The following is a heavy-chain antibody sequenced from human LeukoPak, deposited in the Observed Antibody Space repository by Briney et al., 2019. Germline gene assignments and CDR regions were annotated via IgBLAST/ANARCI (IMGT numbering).Heavy chain of an antibody. D-gene: IGHD6-6*01. CDR2: ISSSSSYI. J-gene: IGHJ5*02. V-gene: IGHV3-21*01. Sequence: GGSLRLSCAASGFTFSSYSMNWVRQAPGKRLEWVSSISSSSSYIYYADSVKGRFTISRDNAKNSLYLQMNSLRAEDTAVYYCARDQIAARPDEFDPWGRGTLVTVSS. CDR1: GFTFSSYS. CDR3: ARDQIAARPDEFDP.